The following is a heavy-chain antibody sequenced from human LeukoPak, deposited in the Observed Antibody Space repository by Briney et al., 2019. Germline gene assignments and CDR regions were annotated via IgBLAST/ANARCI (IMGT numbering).Heavy chain of an antibody. Sequence: SETLSLTCTLSGGSLRSHYWSWIRQPPGKALEWLGHIYYSGSTTYSPYLKSRLTISVDTSRNQFSLSLISVTAADTAVYYCARGSAYYYDSSGYYGYWGQGTLVTVSS. V-gene: IGHV4-59*08. D-gene: IGHD3-22*01. J-gene: IGHJ4*02. CDR3: ARGSAYYYDSSGYYGY. CDR2: IYYSGST. CDR1: GGSLRSHY.